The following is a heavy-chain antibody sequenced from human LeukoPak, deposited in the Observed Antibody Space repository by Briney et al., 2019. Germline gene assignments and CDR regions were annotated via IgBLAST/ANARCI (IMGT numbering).Heavy chain of an antibody. V-gene: IGHV3-23*01. CDR3: ARGPRSFDWLLSSYFDY. J-gene: IGHJ4*02. CDR2: IRANGETT. D-gene: IGHD3-9*01. CDR1: GFTFTHYG. Sequence: PGGTLRLSCAASGFTFTHYGMNWVRQAPGKGLEWVSGIRANGETTYYADSVRGRFTISRDNSKNTLYLQMNSLRAEDTAVYYCARGPRSFDWLLSSYFDYWGQGTLVTVSS.